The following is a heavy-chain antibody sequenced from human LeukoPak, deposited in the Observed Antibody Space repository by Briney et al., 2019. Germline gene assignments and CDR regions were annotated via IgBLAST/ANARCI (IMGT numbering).Heavy chain of an antibody. CDR3: AREVSNYGSGSYYNDFDY. Sequence: ASVKVSCKASGYTFTSYDINWVRQATGQGLEWMGWMNPNSGNTGYAQKFQGRVTMTRNTSISTAYMELSSLRSEDTAVYYCAREVSNYGSGSYYNDFDYWGQGTLVTVSS. CDR1: GYTFTSYD. J-gene: IGHJ4*02. D-gene: IGHD3-10*01. CDR2: MNPNSGNT. V-gene: IGHV1-8*01.